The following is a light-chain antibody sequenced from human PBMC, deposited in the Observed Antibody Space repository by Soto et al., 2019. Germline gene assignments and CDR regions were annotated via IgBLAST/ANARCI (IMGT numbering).Light chain of an antibody. CDR2: QVT. J-gene: IGLJ1*01. CDR1: INKFGGYNY. V-gene: IGLV2-8*01. CDR3: MSYAGGNRFV. Sequence: QSVLTQPPSASGSPGQSVTISCAGTINKFGGYNYVSWYQQHPGKVPQLMIYQVTKRPSGVPDRFSASKSDTTASLTISGLQAEDEGDYYCMSYAGGNRFVFGTGTKVTVL.